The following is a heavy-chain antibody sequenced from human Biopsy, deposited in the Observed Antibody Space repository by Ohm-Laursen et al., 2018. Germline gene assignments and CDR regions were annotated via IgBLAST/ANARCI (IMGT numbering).Heavy chain of an antibody. CDR2: IYYTGST. V-gene: IGHV4-59*08. CDR1: GGSISNLY. D-gene: IGHD1-26*01. Sequence: SDTLSLTCNVSGGSISNLYWSWIRQPPGKGLEWIGYIYYTGSTNYNPSLTSRVPISVDTSMNHLSLRLTSVTAADTAVYYCARHAPSYSGSYWRYFDLWGRGTLVTVSS. J-gene: IGHJ2*01. CDR3: ARHAPSYSGSYWRYFDL.